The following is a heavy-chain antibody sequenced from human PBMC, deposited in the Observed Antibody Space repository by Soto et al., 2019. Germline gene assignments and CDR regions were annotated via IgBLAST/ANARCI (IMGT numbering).Heavy chain of an antibody. CDR2: IKPSGGST. CDR3: ARWGAYYYDSSGLLSIHAFDI. V-gene: IGHV1-46*01. J-gene: IGHJ3*02. D-gene: IGHD3-22*01. Sequence: GALLKVDRKRAGYGVCRSQRPWELQAPEQGHEGMGIIKPSGGSTSYEQKFKGRVTMTRDTSTSTVYMELSSLRSEDTAVYYCARWGAYYYDSSGLLSIHAFDIWGQGTMVTVSS. CDR1: GYGVCRSQ.